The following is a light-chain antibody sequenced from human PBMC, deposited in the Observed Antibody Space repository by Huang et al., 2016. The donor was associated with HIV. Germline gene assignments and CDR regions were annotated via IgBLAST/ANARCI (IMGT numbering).Light chain of an antibody. V-gene: IGKV1-33*01. CDR1: RHIYSY. J-gene: IGKJ3*01. CDR3: QQYDSLPRT. Sequence: DIQMTQSPSSLSSSIGDRVTITCRASRHIYSYLNWYQHRPGLAPKLLIYVAANLEVGVPSRFSRSGSGRNFNLIISSLQPEDFATYYCQQYDSLPRTFGPGTKV. CDR2: VAA.